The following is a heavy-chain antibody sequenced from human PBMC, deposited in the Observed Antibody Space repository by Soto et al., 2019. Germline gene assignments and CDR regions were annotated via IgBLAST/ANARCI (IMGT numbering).Heavy chain of an antibody. CDR2: IWYDGINK. J-gene: IGHJ4*02. V-gene: IGHV3-33*01. D-gene: IGHD2-15*01. CDR3: ARDRSCSSGSCRFFDY. Sequence: GGALRLSCAASGFTFSSYGMHWIRQAPGKGLEWVAFIWYDGINKYYADSVKGRFTLSRDNSKNTLYLQMNSLRVEDTAVYYCARDRSCSSGSCRFFDYWGQGTPVTVSS. CDR1: GFTFSSYG.